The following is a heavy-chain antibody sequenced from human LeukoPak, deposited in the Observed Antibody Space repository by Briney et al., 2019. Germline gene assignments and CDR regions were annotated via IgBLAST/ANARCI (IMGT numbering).Heavy chain of an antibody. CDR2: IIPIFGTI. CDR3: AGKTRHIDTPLDY. J-gene: IGHJ4*02. CDR1: GGTFSNYA. D-gene: IGHD2-15*01. Sequence: SVKVSCKASGGTFSNYAFSWVRQAPGQGLEWVGGIIPIFGTINLAQKFQGRVSISADESTSTTYMELTSLRYDDTAVFYCAGKTRHIDTPLDYWGQGTLVTVSS. V-gene: IGHV1-69*13.